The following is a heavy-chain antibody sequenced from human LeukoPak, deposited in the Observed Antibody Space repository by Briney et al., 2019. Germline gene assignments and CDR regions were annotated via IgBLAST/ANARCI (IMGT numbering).Heavy chain of an antibody. V-gene: IGHV4-4*02. CDR2: IYHSGST. Sequence: SETLSLTCAVSGGSISSSNWWIWVRQPPGKGLEWIGEIYHSGSTNYNPSLKSRVTISVDTSKNQFSLKLSSVTAADTAVYYCAGYSYGYVYYYYMDVWGKGTTVTVSS. CDR3: AGYSYGYVYYYYMDV. D-gene: IGHD5-18*01. J-gene: IGHJ6*03. CDR1: GGSISSSNW.